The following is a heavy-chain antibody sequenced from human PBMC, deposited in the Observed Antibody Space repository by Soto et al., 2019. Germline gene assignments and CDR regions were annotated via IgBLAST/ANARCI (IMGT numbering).Heavy chain of an antibody. J-gene: IGHJ5*02. CDR2: IYHSGST. CDR1: GASISSSNW. Sequence: PSETLSLTCAVSGASISSSNWWNWVRQPPGKGLEWIGEIYHSGSTNYNPSLKSRVTISVDKSKNQFSLNLNSVTAADTAVYYCAKDRRGVTAVGGNWFDPWGQGTLVTVSS. D-gene: IGHD6-19*01. V-gene: IGHV4-4*02. CDR3: AKDRRGVTAVGGNWFDP.